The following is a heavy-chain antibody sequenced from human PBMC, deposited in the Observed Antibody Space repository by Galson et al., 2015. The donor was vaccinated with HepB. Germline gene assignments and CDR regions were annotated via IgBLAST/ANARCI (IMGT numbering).Heavy chain of an antibody. J-gene: IGHJ4*02. V-gene: IGHV3-30-3*01. CDR1: GFTFSSYA. CDR3: ASLWFGEMGY. Sequence: SLRLSCAASGFTFSSYAMHWVRQAPGKGLEWEAVISYDGSNKYYADSVKGRFTISRDNSKNTLYLQMNSLRAEDTAVYYCASLWFGEMGYWGQGTLVTVSS. D-gene: IGHD3-10*01. CDR2: ISYDGSNK.